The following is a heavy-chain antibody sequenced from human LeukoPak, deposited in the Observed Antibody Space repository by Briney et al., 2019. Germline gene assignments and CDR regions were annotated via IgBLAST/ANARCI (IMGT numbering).Heavy chain of an antibody. D-gene: IGHD3-22*01. Sequence: GRSLRLSCAASGFTFSSYGMHWVRQAPGKGLEWVSGISGSGGSTYYADSVKGRFTTSRDNSKNTLYLQMNSLRAEDTAVYYCAKGGSRYYDSSGYFTWGQGTLVTVSS. V-gene: IGHV3-23*01. J-gene: IGHJ4*02. CDR2: ISGSGGST. CDR3: AKGGSRYYDSSGYFT. CDR1: GFTFSSYG.